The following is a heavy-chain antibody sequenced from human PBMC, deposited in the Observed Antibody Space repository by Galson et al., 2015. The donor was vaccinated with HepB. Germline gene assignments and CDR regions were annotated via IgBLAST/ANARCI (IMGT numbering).Heavy chain of an antibody. D-gene: IGHD7-27*01. CDR3: GSSSVNWGPDGFDI. CDR1: GFDVSNNY. J-gene: IGHJ3*02. CDR2: IDGGGTT. V-gene: IGHV3-53*01. Sequence: SLRLSCAASGFDVSNNYMGWVRQAPGKGLEWVSVIDGGGTTHYADSVKGRFNLSRDNSKHTLYLQMDTLRAEDTAVYHCGSSSVNWGPDGFDIWGQGTMVTVSS.